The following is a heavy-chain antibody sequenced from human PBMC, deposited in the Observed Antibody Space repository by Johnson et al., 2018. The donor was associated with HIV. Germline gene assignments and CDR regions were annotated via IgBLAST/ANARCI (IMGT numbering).Heavy chain of an antibody. Sequence: QVQLVESGGGLVKPGGSLRLSCAASGFTFSDYYMSWIRQAPGKGLEWVSYISSSGSTIYYADSVKGRFTISRDNSKNTLYLQMGSLRAEDMAVYYCARGQWGAIRHDAFDIWGQGTMVTVSS. V-gene: IGHV3-11*04. CDR1: GFTFSDYY. J-gene: IGHJ3*02. CDR2: ISSSGSTI. D-gene: IGHD1-26*01. CDR3: ARGQWGAIRHDAFDI.